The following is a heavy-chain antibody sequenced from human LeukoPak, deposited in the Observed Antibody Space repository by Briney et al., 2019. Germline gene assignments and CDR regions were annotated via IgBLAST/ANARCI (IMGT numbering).Heavy chain of an antibody. V-gene: IGHV3-30*04. CDR2: ISYDGSNK. CDR3: RGTIVVVPAASYYYYYMDV. J-gene: IGHJ6*03. Sequence: PGGSLRLSRAASGFTFSSYAMHWVRQAPGKGLEWVAVISYDGSNKYYADSVKGRFTISRDNSKNTLYPQMNSLRAEDTAVYYCRGTIVVVPAASYYYYYMDVWGKGTTVTVSS. CDR1: GFTFSSYA. D-gene: IGHD2-2*01.